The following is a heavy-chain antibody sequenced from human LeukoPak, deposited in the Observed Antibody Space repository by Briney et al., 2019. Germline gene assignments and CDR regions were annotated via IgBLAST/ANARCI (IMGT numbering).Heavy chain of an antibody. CDR1: GGTFSSYA. Sequence: ASVRVSCKASGGTFSSYAISWVRQAPGQGLEWMGGIIPIFGTANYAQKFQGRVTITADESTSTAYMELSSLRSEDTAVYYCARGGEPLIPIGAFDIWGQGTMVTVSS. V-gene: IGHV1-69*01. D-gene: IGHD1-26*01. J-gene: IGHJ3*02. CDR2: IIPIFGTA. CDR3: ARGGEPLIPIGAFDI.